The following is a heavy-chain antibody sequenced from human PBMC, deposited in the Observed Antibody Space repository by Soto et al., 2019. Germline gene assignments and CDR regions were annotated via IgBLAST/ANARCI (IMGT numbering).Heavy chain of an antibody. Sequence: ASVKVYCKTSGYTFTSYVISWVLQAPGQGLEWMGWISAYNGNTNYAQKLQGRVTMTTDTSTSTAYMELRSLRSDDTAVYYCARALYYYGMDVWGQGTTVTVSS. CDR2: ISAYNGNT. V-gene: IGHV1-18*01. CDR3: ARALYYYGMDV. CDR1: GYTFTSYV. J-gene: IGHJ6*02.